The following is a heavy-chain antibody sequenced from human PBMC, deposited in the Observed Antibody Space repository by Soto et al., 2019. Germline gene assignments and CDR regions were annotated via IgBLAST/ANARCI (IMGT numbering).Heavy chain of an antibody. CDR1: GGTLNSYT. V-gene: IGHV1-69*02. J-gene: IGHJ4*02. Sequence: QVQLVQSGAEVKKPGSSVKVSCKASGGTLNSYTINWVRQAPGHGPEWLGRIIPVRGVANYAQTFQGRVTITADKSTSTVYMDLTSLRSEDTAVYYCARSSVAAAGTLGNWGPGTLVTVSS. CDR2: IIPVRGVA. D-gene: IGHD6-13*01. CDR3: ARSSVAAAGTLGN.